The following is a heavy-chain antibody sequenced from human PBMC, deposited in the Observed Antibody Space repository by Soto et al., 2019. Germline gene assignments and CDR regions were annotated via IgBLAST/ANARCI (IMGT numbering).Heavy chain of an antibody. Sequence: SETLSLTCTVSGGSISSGDNYWSWIRQPPGKGLEWIGYIYYSGSTYYNPSLKSRVTISLDTSKNQFSLKLSSVTAADTAVYYCARDGPGGIDYWGQGTLVTVSS. V-gene: IGHV4-30-4*01. CDR3: ARDGPGGIDY. J-gene: IGHJ4*02. CDR2: IYYSGST. D-gene: IGHD3-16*01. CDR1: GGSISSGDNY.